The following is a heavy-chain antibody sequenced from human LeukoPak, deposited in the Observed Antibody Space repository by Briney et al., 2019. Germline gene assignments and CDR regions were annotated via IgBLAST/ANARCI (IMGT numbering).Heavy chain of an antibody. J-gene: IGHJ4*02. V-gene: IGHV1-2*02. CDR2: INPNSGGT. D-gene: IGHD6-13*01. CDR3: ARTRSWNQFDY. CDR1: GYTSTGYY. Sequence: VASVKVSCKASGYTSTGYYMHWVRQAPGQGLEWMGWINPNSGGTNYAQKFQGRVTMTRDTSISTAYMELSRLRSDDTAVYYCARTRSWNQFDYWGQGTLVTVSS.